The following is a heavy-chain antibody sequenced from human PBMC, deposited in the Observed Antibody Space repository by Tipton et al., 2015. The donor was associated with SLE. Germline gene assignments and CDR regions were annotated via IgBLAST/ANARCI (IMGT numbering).Heavy chain of an antibody. D-gene: IGHD1-26*01. Sequence: TLSLTCTVSGGSISSGGYSWSWIRQPPGKGLEWIGYIHYSGSTNYNPSLKSRVTISVDTSKNQFSLKLSSVTAADTAVYYCAREGPFVGAMGHWGQGTLVTVSS. CDR2: IHYSGST. CDR1: GGSISSGGYS. CDR3: AREGPFVGAMGH. J-gene: IGHJ4*02. V-gene: IGHV4-61*08.